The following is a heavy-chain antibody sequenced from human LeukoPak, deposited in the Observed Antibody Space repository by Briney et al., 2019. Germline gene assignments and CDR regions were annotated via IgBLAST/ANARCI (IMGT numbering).Heavy chain of an antibody. CDR1: GGSISSSSYY. CDR2: VYSGAS. V-gene: IGHV4-39*07. CDR3: ARGAPPQN. J-gene: IGHJ4*02. Sequence: SETLSLTCTVSGGSISSSSYYWGWIRQPPGKGLEWIGSVYSGASYYNPSLKSRVTISIDTSKNHFSLNLTSVTAADAAVYYCARGAPPQNWGQGALVTVSS.